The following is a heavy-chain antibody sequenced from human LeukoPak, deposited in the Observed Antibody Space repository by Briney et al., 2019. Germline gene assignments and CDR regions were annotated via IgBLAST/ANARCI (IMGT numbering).Heavy chain of an antibody. Sequence: GGSLRLTCVTSGFIFSDYWMGLVRQAPGKGPEWVASIKPDGNEQYYVDSVRGRFTISRDNSKDSLFLQMDSLRDDDTAVYYCGRERVSAYDYWGQGTLVTVSS. CDR1: GFIFSDYW. J-gene: IGHJ4*02. V-gene: IGHV3-7*01. CDR3: GRERVSAYDY. CDR2: IKPDGNEQ.